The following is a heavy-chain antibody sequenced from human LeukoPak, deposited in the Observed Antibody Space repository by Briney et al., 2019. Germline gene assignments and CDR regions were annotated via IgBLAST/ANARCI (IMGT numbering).Heavy chain of an antibody. CDR1: RGSISVSN. D-gene: IGHD7-27*01. Sequence: PSETLSLTCTLSRGSISVSNGSCGREPPGPGLEWIGYFSNSGTNNYNPSLKGRVPMSVDTSKNQFSLKLSSVTAADTAVYYCARGSNWGDYWGQGTLVTVSS. CDR3: ARGSNWGDY. V-gene: IGHV4-59*12. CDR2: FSNSGTN. J-gene: IGHJ4*02.